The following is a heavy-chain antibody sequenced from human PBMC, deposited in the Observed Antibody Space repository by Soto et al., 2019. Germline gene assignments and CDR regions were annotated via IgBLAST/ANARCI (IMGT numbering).Heavy chain of an antibody. Sequence: GGSLRLSSAASGLTFNNYWMHWVSQAQGKGLVWVSRINSDGSSTSYADSVKGRFTIHRDNAKNTLYLQMNSLRADDTAVYYCARSLLTPCDYWGQGPLVNVSS. D-gene: IGHD7-27*01. CDR2: INSDGSST. CDR3: ARSLLTPCDY. V-gene: IGHV3-74*01. J-gene: IGHJ4*02. CDR1: GLTFNNYW.